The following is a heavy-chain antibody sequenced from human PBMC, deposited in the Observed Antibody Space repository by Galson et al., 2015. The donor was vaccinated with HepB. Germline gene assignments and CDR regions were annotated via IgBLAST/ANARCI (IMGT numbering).Heavy chain of an antibody. CDR2: TYYRSKWYN. Sequence: AISGDSVSSNSAAWNWIRQSPSRGLEWLGRTYYRSKWYNDYAVSVKSRITINPDTSKNQFSLQLNSVTPEDTAVYYCARAIRVDGSSPTDYWGQGTLVTVSS. V-gene: IGHV6-1*01. CDR1: GDSVSSNSAA. CDR3: ARAIRVDGSSPTDY. D-gene: IGHD6-13*01. J-gene: IGHJ4*02.